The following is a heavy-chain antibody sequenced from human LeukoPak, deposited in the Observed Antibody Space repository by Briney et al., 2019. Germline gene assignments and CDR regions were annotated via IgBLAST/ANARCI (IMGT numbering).Heavy chain of an antibody. CDR2: IQYDGSKK. J-gene: IGHJ4*02. Sequence: PGGSLRLSCVASGFTFSSNGMHWVRQAPGKGLEWVTFIQYDGSKKYYADSVKGRFTISRDNSKNTLYLEMNSLRAEDTAVYYCARVGEKAFHLWPEIDYWGQGTLVTVSS. CDR3: ARVGEKAFHLWPEIDY. D-gene: IGHD5-24*01. CDR1: GFTFSSNG. V-gene: IGHV3-30*02.